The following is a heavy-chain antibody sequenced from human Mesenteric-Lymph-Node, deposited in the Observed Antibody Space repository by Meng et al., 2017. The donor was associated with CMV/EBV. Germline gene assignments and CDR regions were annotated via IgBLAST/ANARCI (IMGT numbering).Heavy chain of an antibody. CDR1: GFTFSSYA. J-gene: IGHJ4*02. Sequence: GESLKISCAASGFTFSSYAMHWVRQAPGKGLEYVSAISSDGGGTYYADSAKGRFTISRDNAKNSLYLQMNSLRAEDTAVYYCARWLQLYSGVFDYWGQGTLVTVSS. CDR3: ARWLQLYSGVFDY. D-gene: IGHD6-19*01. CDR2: ISSDGGGT. V-gene: IGHV3-64*02.